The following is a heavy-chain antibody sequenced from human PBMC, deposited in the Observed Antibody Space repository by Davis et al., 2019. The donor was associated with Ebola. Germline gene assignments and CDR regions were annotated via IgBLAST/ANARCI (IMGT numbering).Heavy chain of an antibody. V-gene: IGHV5-51*01. CDR1: GYSFTSYW. CDR3: ARVYYDILTAYDMDV. D-gene: IGHD3-9*01. J-gene: IGHJ6*02. CDR2: IYPGDSDT. Sequence: GESLKISCKGSGYSFTSYWIGWVRQMPGKGLEWMGIIYPGDSDTSYSPSFQGQVTISADKSISTAYLQWSSLKASDTAMYYCARVYYDILTAYDMDVWGQGTTVTVSS.